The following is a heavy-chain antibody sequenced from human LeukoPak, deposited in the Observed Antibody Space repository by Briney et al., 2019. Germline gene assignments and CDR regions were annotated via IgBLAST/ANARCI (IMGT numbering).Heavy chain of an antibody. CDR2: ISGSGGST. CDR3: AKIYFDWLFAY. Sequence: GGSLRLSCAASGFTFSSYAMSWVRQAPGKGLEWVSAISGSGGSTYYADSVKGRFTISRDNSKNTLYLQMNSLRAEDTAVYYSAKIYFDWLFAYWGQGTLVTVSS. CDR1: GFTFSSYA. V-gene: IGHV3-23*01. D-gene: IGHD3-9*01. J-gene: IGHJ4*02.